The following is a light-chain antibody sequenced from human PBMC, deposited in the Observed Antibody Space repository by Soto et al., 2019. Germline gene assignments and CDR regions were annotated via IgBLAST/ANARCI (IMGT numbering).Light chain of an antibody. CDR3: AAWDDSLNGYV. J-gene: IGLJ1*01. CDR1: SSNIGSNT. Sequence: QSVLTQPPSASRTPGQRVTISCSGSSSNIGSNTVNWYQQLPGTAPKLLIYSHNQRPSGVPDRFSGSKSGTSASLAISGLQSEDEAYYYCAAWDDSLNGYVFGTGTKLTFL. CDR2: SHN. V-gene: IGLV1-44*01.